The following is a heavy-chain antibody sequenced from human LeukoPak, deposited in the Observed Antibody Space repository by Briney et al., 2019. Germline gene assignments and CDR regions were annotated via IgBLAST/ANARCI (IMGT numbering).Heavy chain of an antibody. CDR2: ISRASSTI. Sequence: LSLTCTVSGYSISSGYYWGWIRQPPGKGLEWLSYISRASSTIYYADSVKGRFTISRDNAKDSLYLQMNSLRAEDTAVYYCARVYLYDNDGFSAWGQGTLVTVSS. J-gene: IGHJ5*02. V-gene: IGHV3-11*04. D-gene: IGHD3-22*01. CDR1: GYSISSGYY. CDR3: ARVYLYDNDGFSA.